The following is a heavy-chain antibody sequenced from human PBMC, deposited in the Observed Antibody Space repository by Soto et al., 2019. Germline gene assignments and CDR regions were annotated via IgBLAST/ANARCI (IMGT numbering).Heavy chain of an antibody. Sequence: GESLKISCKGSGYSFAGYWITCVRQKPGKGLEWMGRIDPSDSQTYYSPSFRGHVTISATKSITTVFLQWSSLRASDTAMYYCARHLYGGPRPWFEPWGQGSMVTVSS. D-gene: IGHD3-10*01. J-gene: IGHJ5*01. CDR3: ARHLYGGPRPWFEP. V-gene: IGHV5-10-1*01. CDR1: GYSFAGYW. CDR2: IDPSDSQT.